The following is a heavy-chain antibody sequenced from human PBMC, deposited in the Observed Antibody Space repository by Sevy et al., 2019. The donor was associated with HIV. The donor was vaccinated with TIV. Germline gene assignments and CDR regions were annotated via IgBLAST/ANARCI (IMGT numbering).Heavy chain of an antibody. V-gene: IGHV3-66*01. CDR2: IYSEGRT. J-gene: IGHJ6*02. CDR3: ARDRYYDASGYYYYYYGMDV. Sequence: GGSLRLSCAASGFTFSSYAMHWVRQAPGKGLELVSVIYSEGRTYYADSVKGRFTISRDNSKNTLYLHMNNLRPEDTAVYYCARDRYYDASGYYYYYYGMDVWGQRTTVTVSS. CDR1: GFTFSSYA. D-gene: IGHD3-22*01.